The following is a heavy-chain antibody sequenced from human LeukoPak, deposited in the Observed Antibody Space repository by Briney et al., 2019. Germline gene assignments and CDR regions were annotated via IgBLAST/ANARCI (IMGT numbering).Heavy chain of an antibody. D-gene: IGHD3-10*01. CDR1: GFTFDDYA. V-gene: IGHV3-9*01. Sequence: GGSLRLSCAASGFTFDDYAMHWVRQAPGKGLEWVSGISWNSGSIGYADSVKGRFTISRDNAKNSLYLQMNSLRAEDTALYYCAKARRITMVRGVTPLYWYFDLWGRGTLVTVSS. CDR3: AKARRITMVRGVTPLYWYFDL. J-gene: IGHJ2*01. CDR2: ISWNSGSI.